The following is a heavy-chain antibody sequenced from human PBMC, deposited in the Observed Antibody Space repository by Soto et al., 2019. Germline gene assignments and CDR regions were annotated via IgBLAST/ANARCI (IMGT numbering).Heavy chain of an antibody. D-gene: IGHD5-12*01. CDR2: ISAYNGNT. V-gene: IGHV1-18*01. Sequence: QVQLVQSGAEVKKPGASVKVSCKASGYTFTSYGISWVRQAPGQGLEWMGWISAYNGNTNYAQKLQGRVTMTTDTSTXXAXMXRRSLRSDDTAVYYCARVVSVKDRDGYNRVLQIFDYWGQGTLVTVSS. J-gene: IGHJ4*02. CDR3: ARVVSVKDRDGYNRVLQIFDY. CDR1: GYTFTSYG.